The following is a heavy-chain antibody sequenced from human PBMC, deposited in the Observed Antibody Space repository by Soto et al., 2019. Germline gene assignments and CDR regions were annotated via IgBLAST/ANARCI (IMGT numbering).Heavy chain of an antibody. J-gene: IGHJ2*01. V-gene: IGHV3-23*01. Sequence: EVQLLESGGGFLQPGGSLRLSCAASGFTFGGYAMNWVRQAPGKGLEWVSGISGGGDATFYTDSVKGRFTISRDNSGNTLYLQMNSLRAEYTAVYFCGRKSQGSVTVTGNWYFDLWGRGTLVTVSS. D-gene: IGHD4-17*01. CDR1: GFTFGGYA. CDR3: GRKSQGSVTVTGNWYFDL. CDR2: ISGGGDAT.